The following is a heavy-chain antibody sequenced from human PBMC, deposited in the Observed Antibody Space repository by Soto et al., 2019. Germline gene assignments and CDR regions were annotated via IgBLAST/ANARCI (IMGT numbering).Heavy chain of an antibody. CDR2: IYWDDDK. CDR3: AHRQAWFGELTYFDY. D-gene: IGHD3-10*01. V-gene: IGHV2-5*02. Sequence: QITLKESGPTLVKPTQTLTLTCTFSGFSLSTSGVGLGWIRQPPGKALEWLALIYWDDDKRYSPSLKSRLTITKDTSKNQVVLTMTNMDPVDTATYYCAHRQAWFGELTYFDYWGQGTLVTVSS. J-gene: IGHJ4*02. CDR1: GFSLSTSGVG.